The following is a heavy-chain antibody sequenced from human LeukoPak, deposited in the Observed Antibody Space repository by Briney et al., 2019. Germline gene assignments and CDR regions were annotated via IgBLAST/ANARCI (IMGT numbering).Heavy chain of an antibody. D-gene: IGHD1-26*01. J-gene: IGHJ4*02. Sequence: GGSLRLSCAASGFTFSSYAMSWVRQAPGKGLEWVSAISGSGGSTYYADSVKGRFTISRDNSKNTLYLQMNSLRAEDTAVYYCAKARGSYYRQGVYFDYWGQGTLVTVSS. CDR2: ISGSGGST. V-gene: IGHV3-23*01. CDR1: GFTFSSYA. CDR3: AKARGSYYRQGVYFDY.